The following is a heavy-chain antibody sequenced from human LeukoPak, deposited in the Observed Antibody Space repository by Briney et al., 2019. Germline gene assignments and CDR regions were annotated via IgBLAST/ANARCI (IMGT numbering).Heavy chain of an antibody. CDR2: ISSGGSST. V-gene: IGHV3-23*01. CDR3: AKDQGDY. CDR1: GFTFNSYA. J-gene: IGHJ4*02. Sequence: GGSLRLSCAASGFTFNSYALTWVRQAPGKGLEWVSTISSGGSSTYYADSVKGRFTISRDNSKNTLYLQMNSLRAADTAVYYCAKDQGDYWGQGTPVTVSS.